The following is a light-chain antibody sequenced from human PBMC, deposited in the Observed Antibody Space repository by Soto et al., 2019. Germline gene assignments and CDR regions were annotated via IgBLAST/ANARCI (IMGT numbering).Light chain of an antibody. V-gene: IGKV1-5*01. J-gene: IGKJ5*01. CDR1: QSIDRW. Sequence: DIQMTQSPSTLSASVGDRVTITCRASQSIDRWLAWYQQKPGKAPRLLIFDVSSLESGVPSRFSGSGSGTEFTLTISSLQSEDFAVYYCQQYNNWPITFGQGTRLEIK. CDR3: QQYNNWPIT. CDR2: DVS.